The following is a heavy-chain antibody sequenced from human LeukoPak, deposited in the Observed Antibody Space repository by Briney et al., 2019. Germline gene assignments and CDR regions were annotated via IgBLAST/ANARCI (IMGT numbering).Heavy chain of an antibody. V-gene: IGHV6-1*01. Sequence: SQTLSLTCDISGDSVSSNSAAWNWIRQSPSGGLEWLGRTYYRSKWYNDYALSVKSRITVTPDTSENQFSLQLNSVILEDTAVYYWEREGRGKKYYGMDVGGKGTTVIVSS. CDR1: GDSVSSNSAA. CDR3: EREGRGKKYYGMDV. D-gene: IGHD3-10*01. CDR2: TYYRSKWYN. J-gene: IGHJ6*04.